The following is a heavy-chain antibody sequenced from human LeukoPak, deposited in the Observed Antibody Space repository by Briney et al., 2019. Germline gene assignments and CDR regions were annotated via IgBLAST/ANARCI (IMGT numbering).Heavy chain of an antibody. CDR2: VWYDGSNK. CDR3: ARDHDSSGYYGGNAFDI. J-gene: IGHJ3*02. D-gene: IGHD3-22*01. CDR1: GLTFSSYG. V-gene: IGHV3-33*01. Sequence: PGRSLRLSCAASGLTFSSYGMHWVRQAPGKGLEWVAVVWYDGSNKYYADSVKGRFTISRDNSKNTLYLQMNSLRAEDTAVYYCARDHDSSGYYGGNAFDIWGQGTMVTVSS.